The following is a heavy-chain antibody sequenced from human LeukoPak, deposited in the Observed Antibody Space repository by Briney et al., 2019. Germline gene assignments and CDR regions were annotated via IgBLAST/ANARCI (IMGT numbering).Heavy chain of an antibody. D-gene: IGHD6-19*01. CDR2: ISYDGSNK. CDR1: GLTFSSYA. Sequence: PGGSLRLSCAASGLTFSSYAMHWVRQAPGKGLEWVAVISYDGSNKYYADSVKGRFTISRDNSKNTLYLQMNSLRAEDTAVYYCARDRYSSGWNWFDPWGQGTLVTVSS. CDR3: ARDRYSSGWNWFDP. V-gene: IGHV3-30-3*01. J-gene: IGHJ5*02.